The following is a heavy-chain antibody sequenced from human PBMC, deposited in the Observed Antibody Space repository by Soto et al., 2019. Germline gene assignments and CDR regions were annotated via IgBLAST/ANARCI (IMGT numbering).Heavy chain of an antibody. CDR1: GYSFTSYW. D-gene: IGHD3-3*01. Sequence: PGESLKISCKGSGYSFTSYWIGWVRQMPGKGLEWMGIIYPDDSDTRYSPSFQGQVTISADKSISTAYLQWSSLKASDTAMYYCARPRHYDFWSGPYYFDYWGQGTLVTAPQ. J-gene: IGHJ4*02. CDR2: IYPDDSDT. CDR3: ARPRHYDFWSGPYYFDY. V-gene: IGHV5-51*01.